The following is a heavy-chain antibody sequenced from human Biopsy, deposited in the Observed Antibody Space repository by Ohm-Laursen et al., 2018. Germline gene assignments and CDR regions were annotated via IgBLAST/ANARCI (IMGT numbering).Heavy chain of an antibody. CDR1: GGSISIGGSY. J-gene: IGHJ4*02. CDR2: IYYNGNT. V-gene: IGHV4-31*02. CDR3: ARDRGQNYFDY. Sequence: PSQTLSLTWTVSGGSISIGGSYWSWIRQHPGKGLEGIGYIYYNGNTNYNPSLKSRVSMSVDTSKNQFSLKLSSVTVADTVVYFCARDRGQNYFDYWGQGIPVTVSP.